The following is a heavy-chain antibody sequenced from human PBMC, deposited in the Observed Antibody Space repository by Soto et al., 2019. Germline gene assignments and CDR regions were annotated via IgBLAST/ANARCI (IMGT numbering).Heavy chain of an antibody. Sequence: SLRLSCASSGFIFSSYGMHWVRQAPGKGLEGVALIADDGSNKYYADSVKGRFTISRDNAKNTLYLQMNSLRAEDTAVYYCAKDLPVRGYSYGFYYCGMDVWGQGTTVTVSS. CDR1: GFIFSSYG. J-gene: IGHJ6*02. D-gene: IGHD5-18*01. CDR2: IADDGSNK. V-gene: IGHV3-30*18. CDR3: AKDLPVRGYSYGFYYCGMDV.